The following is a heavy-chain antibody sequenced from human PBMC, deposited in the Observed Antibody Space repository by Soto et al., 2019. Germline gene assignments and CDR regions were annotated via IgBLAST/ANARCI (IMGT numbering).Heavy chain of an antibody. CDR3: ARVGYYYDSSGYFDY. D-gene: IGHD3-22*01. Sequence: GGSLRLSCAASGFTFSSYSMNWVRQAPGKGLEWVSSISSSSSYIYYADSVKGRFTISRDNAKNSLYLQMNSLRAEDTAVYYCARVGYYYDSSGYFDYWGQGTLVTVSS. V-gene: IGHV3-21*01. J-gene: IGHJ4*02. CDR1: GFTFSSYS. CDR2: ISSSSSYI.